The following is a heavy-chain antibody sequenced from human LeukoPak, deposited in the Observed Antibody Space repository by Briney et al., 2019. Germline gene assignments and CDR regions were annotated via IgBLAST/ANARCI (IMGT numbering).Heavy chain of an antibody. Sequence: GGSLRLSCAVSGFTFSNYDMHWVRQVTGKGLEWVSSIGTVGDSYYSDSVTGRFTISRENAKNSWYLQMSSLRAGDTAVYYCLRDCNNIRCSGARMDVWGQGTTVIVSS. V-gene: IGHV3-13*01. CDR3: LRDCNNIRCSGARMDV. J-gene: IGHJ6*02. D-gene: IGHD2/OR15-2a*01. CDR1: GFTFSNYD. CDR2: IGTVGDS.